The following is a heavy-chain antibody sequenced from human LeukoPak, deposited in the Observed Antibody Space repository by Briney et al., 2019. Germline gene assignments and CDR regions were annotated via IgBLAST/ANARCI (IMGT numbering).Heavy chain of an antibody. D-gene: IGHD2-2*01. CDR3: AAFPSSSRFDY. CDR1: GFTFKKYA. Sequence: GGSLRLSCSASGFTFKKYAMHWVRQAPGKGLEYVSAINSNGGRTYYADSVKGRFTISRDTSKNTLFLQMHSLRAEDTAVYYCAAFPSSSRFDYWGQGTLVTVSS. V-gene: IGHV3-64*04. J-gene: IGHJ4*02. CDR2: INSNGGRT.